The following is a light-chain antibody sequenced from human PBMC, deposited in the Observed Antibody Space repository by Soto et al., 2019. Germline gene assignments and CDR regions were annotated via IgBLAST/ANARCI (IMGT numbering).Light chain of an antibody. CDR2: TNN. J-gene: IGLJ1*01. CDR1: SSSIGAGYD. V-gene: IGLV1-40*01. Sequence: QSVPTQPPSVSGAPGERVTISCTGSSSSIGAGYDVHWFQQLPGTAPKLLIYTNNNRPSGVPDRFSGSKSATSASLAITGLQAEDEADYYCQSYDSSLSGYVFGTGTKVTVL. CDR3: QSYDSSLSGYV.